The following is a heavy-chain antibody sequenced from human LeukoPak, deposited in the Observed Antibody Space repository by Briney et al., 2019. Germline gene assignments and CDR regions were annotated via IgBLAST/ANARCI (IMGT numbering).Heavy chain of an antibody. CDR3: AKDIYGSGSSDVYYGMDV. Sequence: PGRSLRLSCAASGFTFSSYGMHWVRQAPGEGLEWVAVISYDGSNKYYADSVKGRFTISRDNSKNTLYLQMNSLRAEDTAVYYCAKDIYGSGSSDVYYGMDVWGKGTTVTVSS. CDR1: GFTFSSYG. CDR2: ISYDGSNK. J-gene: IGHJ6*04. V-gene: IGHV3-30*18. D-gene: IGHD3-10*01.